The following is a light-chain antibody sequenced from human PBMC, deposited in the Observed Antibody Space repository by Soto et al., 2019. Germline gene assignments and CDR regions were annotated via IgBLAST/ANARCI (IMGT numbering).Light chain of an antibody. J-gene: IGKJ1*01. CDR3: QQYNNWPPGT. CDR2: DAS. Sequence: EGVLRQSPGTLSLSPGERATLSCRAIQTVRNNYLAWYQQKPGQAPRLLIYDASSRATGIPDRFSGSGSGTEFTLTITCLQSEDFAVYYCQQYNNWPPGTFGQGTKVDIK. V-gene: IGKV3-20*01. CDR1: QTVRNNY.